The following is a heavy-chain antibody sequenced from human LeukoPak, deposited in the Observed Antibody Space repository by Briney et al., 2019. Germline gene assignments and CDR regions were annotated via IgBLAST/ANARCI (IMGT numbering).Heavy chain of an antibody. V-gene: IGHV4-34*01. CDR2: INHSGST. D-gene: IGHD6-19*01. CDR3: ARGSSGWLDY. CDR1: GGSFSGYY. J-gene: IGHJ4*02. Sequence: SETLSLTCAVYGGSFSGYYWSWIRQPPGKGLEWIGEINHSGSTNYNPSLKSRVTISVDTSKNQFSLKLSSVTAADTAVHYCARGSSGWLDYWGQGTLVTVSS.